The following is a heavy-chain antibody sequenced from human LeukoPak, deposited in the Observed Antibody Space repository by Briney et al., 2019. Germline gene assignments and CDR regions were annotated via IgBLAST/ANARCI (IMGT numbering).Heavy chain of an antibody. CDR1: GYTFTSYG. D-gene: IGHD3-22*01. V-gene: IGHV1-18*01. J-gene: IGHJ4*02. Sequence: ASVKVSCKASGYTFTSYGISWVRQAPGQGLEWMGWISAYNGNTNYAQKLQGRVTMTTDTSTSTAYMELRSLRSDDTAVYYCARVPSRYSRGYYDTQIFDYWGQGTLVTVSS. CDR2: ISAYNGNT. CDR3: ARVPSRYSRGYYDTQIFDY.